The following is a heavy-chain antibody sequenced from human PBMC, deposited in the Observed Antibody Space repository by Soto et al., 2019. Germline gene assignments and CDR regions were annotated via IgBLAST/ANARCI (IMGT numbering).Heavy chain of an antibody. CDR2: MYSGGTT. CDR1: GVIVSSNY. V-gene: IGHV3-53*04. CDR3: ARVAGDDPLDI. Sequence: EVQLVESGGGLVQPGGSLRLSCAASGVIVSSNYMTWVRQAPGKGLEWVSIMYSGGTTYYAESVKGRFTISRHISKNTLDLQMNTLRFEDTAVYYCARVAGDDPLDIWGPGTMVTVSS. J-gene: IGHJ3*02. D-gene: IGHD2-21*02.